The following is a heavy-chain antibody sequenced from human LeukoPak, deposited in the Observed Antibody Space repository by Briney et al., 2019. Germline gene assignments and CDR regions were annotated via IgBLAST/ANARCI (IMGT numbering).Heavy chain of an antibody. CDR3: AKDGADVLRYFDWSRTPTYYYGMDV. CDR2: INGGGSPI. Sequence: PGGSLRLSCAASGFTFSRDSMNWVRQAPGKGLEWVSYINGGGSPIYYADSVRGRFTISRDNAKNSLYLQMNSLRAEDTALYYCAKDGADVLRYFDWSRTPTYYYGMDVWGQGTTVTVSS. J-gene: IGHJ6*02. CDR1: GFTFSRDS. V-gene: IGHV3-48*01. D-gene: IGHD3-9*01.